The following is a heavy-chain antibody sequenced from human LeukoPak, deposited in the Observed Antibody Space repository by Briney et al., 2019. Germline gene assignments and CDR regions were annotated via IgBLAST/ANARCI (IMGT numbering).Heavy chain of an antibody. Sequence: ASVKVSCKASGYTFTSYVIYWVRQAPGQRFEWMGWINAGYGNTEYSQKFQGRVTITRDTSASTAYMELSSLRSEDTAVYYCARDPRYYDFWSGQPQPTYLDYWGQGTLVTVSS. V-gene: IGHV1-3*01. CDR3: ARDPRYYDFWSGQPQPTYLDY. CDR2: INAGYGNT. J-gene: IGHJ4*02. CDR1: GYTFTSYV. D-gene: IGHD3-3*01.